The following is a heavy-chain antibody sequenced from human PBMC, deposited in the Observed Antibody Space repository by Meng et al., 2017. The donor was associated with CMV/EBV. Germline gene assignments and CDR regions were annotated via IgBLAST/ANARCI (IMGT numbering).Heavy chain of an antibody. Sequence: GSLRLSCTVSGGSISGGYFLNWIRQPPGQGLEWIGYMYYTGTTNYNPSLRGRVTISVDTSKSQFSLKLTSVTAADTAVYYCAGGSGSSRPNFDYWGQGTLVTVSS. CDR3: AGGSGSSRPNFDY. V-gene: IGHV4-61*08. J-gene: IGHJ4*02. CDR2: MYYTGTT. D-gene: IGHD6-6*01. CDR1: GGSISGGYF.